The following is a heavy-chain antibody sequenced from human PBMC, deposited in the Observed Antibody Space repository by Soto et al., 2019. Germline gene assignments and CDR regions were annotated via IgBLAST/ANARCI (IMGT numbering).Heavy chain of an antibody. D-gene: IGHD3-16*01. CDR2: VIPIFGTT. J-gene: IGHJ3*02. CDR3: GRSFITDNGGNHDFFCI. CDR1: GGTFRNYA. Sequence: QVQLVQSGAEVKKPGSSVKVSCKASGGTFRNYAFSWVRQAPGQGLEWMGEVIPIFGTTPYAQKFQGRVTITADESTNKAYMEVSRLGFEDKGVYYFGRSFITDNGGNHDFFCIWGQGTMVTVSS. V-gene: IGHV1-69*01.